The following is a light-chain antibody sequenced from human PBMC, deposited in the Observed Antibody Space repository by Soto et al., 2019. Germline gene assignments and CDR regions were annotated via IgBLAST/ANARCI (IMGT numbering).Light chain of an antibody. CDR2: VAS. CDR3: RQDYNYPFT. V-gene: IGKV1-6*01. Sequence: AINMNLSASSVSAHMGDRVTITCRASQDISKGLGRCKQKQRRAPKLVIYVASNLQRGVPSRFSGSGSGTDFTLTISSLQPEDIATYYCRQDYNYPFTFGPGTNVDIK. J-gene: IGKJ3*01. CDR1: QDISKG.